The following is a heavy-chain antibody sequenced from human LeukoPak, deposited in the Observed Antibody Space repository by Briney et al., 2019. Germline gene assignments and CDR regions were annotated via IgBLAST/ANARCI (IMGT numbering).Heavy chain of an antibody. V-gene: IGHV4-39*01. CDR1: GGSISSSSYY. CDR3: ARHVFSSSYLGDYFDY. Sequence: PSETLSLTCTVSGGSISSSSYYWGWIRQPPGKGLEWIGSIYYSGSTYYNPSLKSRVTISVDTSKNQFSLKLSPVTAADTAVYYCARHVFSSSYLGDYFDYWGQGTLVTVSS. J-gene: IGHJ4*02. CDR2: IYYSGST. D-gene: IGHD6-13*01.